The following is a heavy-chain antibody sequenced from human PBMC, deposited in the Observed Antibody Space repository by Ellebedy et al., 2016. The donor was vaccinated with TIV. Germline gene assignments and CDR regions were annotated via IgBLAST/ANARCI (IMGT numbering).Heavy chain of an antibody. Sequence: MPSETLSLTCTVSGSSVSSISYYWGWIRQPPGKGLEWIGSIYYSGSTYYNPSLKSRVTISVDTSKNQFSLKLISVTAADTAVYYCARDLYSGHYEGFGAFDIWGQGTLVTVSS. CDR1: GSSVSSISYY. CDR2: IYYSGST. V-gene: IGHV4-39*07. D-gene: IGHD1-26*01. J-gene: IGHJ3*02. CDR3: ARDLYSGHYEGFGAFDI.